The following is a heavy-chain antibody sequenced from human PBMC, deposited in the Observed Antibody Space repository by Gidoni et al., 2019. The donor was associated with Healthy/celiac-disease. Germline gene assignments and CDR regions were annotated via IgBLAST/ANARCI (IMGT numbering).Heavy chain of an antibody. CDR2: INHSGRT. D-gene: IGHD2-15*01. J-gene: IGHJ3*02. CDR3: ARGSGGYCSGGSCRYGRAFDI. V-gene: IGHV4-34*01. Sequence: QVQLQQWGAGLLKPSATLSLTCAVYGGSFSGSYWSWIRQPPGKGLEWIGEINHSGRTNYNPSLKSRVTISVDTSKNQFSLKLSSVTAADTAVYYCARGSGGYCSGGSCRYGRAFDIWGQGTMVTVSS. CDR1: GGSFSGSY.